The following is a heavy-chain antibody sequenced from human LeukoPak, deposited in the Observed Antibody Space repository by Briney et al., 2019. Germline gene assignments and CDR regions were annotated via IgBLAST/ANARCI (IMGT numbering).Heavy chain of an antibody. CDR3: ARDDSSFEYYMDV. J-gene: IGHJ6*03. Sequence: AGGSLRLSCAASGFTFSSYWMNWVRQAPGKGLEWVANIKQDGSEKYYVDSVKGRFTISRDNAKNSLYLQMNSLRAEDTAVYYCARDDSSFEYYMDVWGKGTTVTVSS. CDR1: GFTFSSYW. CDR2: IKQDGSEK. D-gene: IGHD6-6*01. V-gene: IGHV3-7*01.